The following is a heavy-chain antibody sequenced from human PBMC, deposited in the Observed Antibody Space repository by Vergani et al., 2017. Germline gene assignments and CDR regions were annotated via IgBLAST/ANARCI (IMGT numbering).Heavy chain of an antibody. V-gene: IGHV3-23*01. Sequence: EVRLLESGGGLVQPGGSLRLSCAASGFPFRFYAMSWVRQAPGKGLVWVSGISFSGGTTYYADSVKGRFTISRDNSKNTLYLQMNSLRAEDTAVYYCAKENDGGGLGYWGQGTLVTVSS. CDR1: GFPFRFYA. D-gene: IGHD1-1*01. CDR2: ISFSGGTT. J-gene: IGHJ4*02. CDR3: AKENDGGGLGY.